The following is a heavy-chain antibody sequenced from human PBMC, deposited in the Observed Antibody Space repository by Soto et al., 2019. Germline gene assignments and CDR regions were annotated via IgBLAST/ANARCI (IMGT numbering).Heavy chain of an antibody. V-gene: IGHV1-2*04. CDR1: GYTFTGYY. CDR2: INPNSGGT. CDR3: ARDGSSSWINYYYYYGMDV. J-gene: IGHJ6*02. Sequence: ASVKVSCKASGYTFTGYYMHWVRQAPGQGLEWMGWINPNSGGTNYAQKFQGWVTMTRDTSISTAYMELSRLRSHDTAVYYCARDGSSSWINYYYYYGMDVWGQGTTVTVSS. D-gene: IGHD6-13*01.